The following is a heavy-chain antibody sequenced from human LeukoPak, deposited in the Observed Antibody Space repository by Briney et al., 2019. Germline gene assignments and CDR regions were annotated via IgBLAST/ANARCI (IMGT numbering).Heavy chain of an antibody. D-gene: IGHD1/OR15-1a*01. CDR1: GFTIMNSA. J-gene: IGHJ4*02. CDR3: AKDFEFKWQQPSDH. Sequence: PGGSLRLSCAASGFTIMNSAMNWVRQAPGKGLEWVSAINGTAINTDYADSVKGRFTISRDSSKNMLYLQMNTLTAEDTAIYFCAKDFEFKWQQPSDHWGQGTPVTVSS. V-gene: IGHV3-23*01. CDR2: INGTAINT.